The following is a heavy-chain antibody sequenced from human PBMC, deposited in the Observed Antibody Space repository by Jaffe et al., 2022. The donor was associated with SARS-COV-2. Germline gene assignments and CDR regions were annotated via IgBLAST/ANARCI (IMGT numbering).Heavy chain of an antibody. CDR1: GYTFTGYY. CDR3: ARGSSIAAAGTKLDY. J-gene: IGHJ4*02. CDR2: INPNSGGT. D-gene: IGHD6-13*01. Sequence: QVQLVQSGAEVKKPGASVKVSCKASGYTFTGYYMHWVRQAPGQGLEWMGWINPNSGGTNYAQKFQGWVTMTRDTSISTAYMELSRLRSDDTAVYYCARGSSIAAAGTKLDYWGQGTLVTVSS. V-gene: IGHV1-2*04.